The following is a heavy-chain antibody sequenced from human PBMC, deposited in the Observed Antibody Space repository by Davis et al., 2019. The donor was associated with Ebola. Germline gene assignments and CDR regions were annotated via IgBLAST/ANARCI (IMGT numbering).Heavy chain of an antibody. CDR2: ISSSGSTI. V-gene: IGHV3-48*03. D-gene: IGHD1-7*01. J-gene: IGHJ5*02. CDR1: GFTFSSYE. CDR3: ARDLAGTTFNWFDP. Sequence: PGGSLRLSCAASGFTFSSYEMNWVRQAPGKGLEWVSYISSSGSTIYYADSVKGRFTIARDNAKNSLYLQMNSLRAEDTAVYYCARDLAGTTFNWFDPWGQGTLVTVSS.